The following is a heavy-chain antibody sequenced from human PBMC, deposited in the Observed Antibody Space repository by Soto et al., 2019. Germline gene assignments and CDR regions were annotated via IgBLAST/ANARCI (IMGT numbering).Heavy chain of an antibody. J-gene: IGHJ4*02. CDR3: ARDIWVRDGYNYVGY. Sequence: GASVKVSCKASGFTFTSSAVQWVRQARGQRLEWMGWIVAGSGDTNYAQKLQDRVTMTRDTSISTAYMELSRLRSDDTAVYYCARDIWVRDGYNYVGYWGQGTLVTVSS. V-gene: IGHV1-58*01. D-gene: IGHD5-12*01. CDR1: GFTFTSSA. CDR2: IVAGSGDT.